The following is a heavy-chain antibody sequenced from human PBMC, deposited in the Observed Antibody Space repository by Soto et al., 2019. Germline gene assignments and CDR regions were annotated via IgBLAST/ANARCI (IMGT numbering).Heavy chain of an antibody. CDR2: ISSSSSYI. V-gene: IGHV3-21*01. J-gene: IGHJ5*02. CDR1: GFTFSSYS. CDR3: ARDRGYCSSTSCPPGWFDP. Sequence: LRLSCAASGFTFSSYSMNWVRQAPGKGLEWVSSISSSSSYIYYADSVKGRFTISRDNAKNSLYLQMNSLRAEDTAVYYCARDRGYCSSTSCPPGWFDPWGQGTLVTVSS. D-gene: IGHD2-2*03.